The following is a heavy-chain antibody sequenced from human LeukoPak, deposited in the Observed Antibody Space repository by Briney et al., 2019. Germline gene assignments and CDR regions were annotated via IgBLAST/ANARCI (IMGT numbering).Heavy chain of an antibody. CDR2: ISYDGSNK. D-gene: IGHD3-3*01. CDR3: AKESRGDYDFWSGYIYYFDY. Sequence: GGSLRLSCAASGFTFSSYGMHWVRQAPGKGLEWVAVISYDGSNKYYADSVKGRFTISRDNSKNTLYLQMNSLRAEDTAVYYCAKESRGDYDFWSGYIYYFDYWGQGTLVTVSS. CDR1: GFTFSSYG. V-gene: IGHV3-30*18. J-gene: IGHJ4*02.